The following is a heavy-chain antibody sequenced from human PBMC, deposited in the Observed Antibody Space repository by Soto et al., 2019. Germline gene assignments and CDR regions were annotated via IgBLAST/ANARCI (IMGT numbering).Heavy chain of an antibody. CDR3: ARTGQYDLLTFDY. V-gene: IGHV2-5*02. CDR2: IHWDDAK. J-gene: IGHJ4*02. Sequence: QITLKESGPTVVRPTQTLTLTCSFSGFSLHTNAACVGSVLQPPGKALEWLALIHWDDAKRYNPSLETRLTIIKDTSKDHVVLALTDIDPADTATYFCARTGQYDLLTFDYWGQGPQVTVSS. CDR1: GFSLHTNAAC. D-gene: IGHD3-3*01.